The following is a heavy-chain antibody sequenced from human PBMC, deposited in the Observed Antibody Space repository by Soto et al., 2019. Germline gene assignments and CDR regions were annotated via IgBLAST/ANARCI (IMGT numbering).Heavy chain of an antibody. V-gene: IGHV4-30-2*01. Sequence: SETLSLTCAVSGGSISSGGYSWSWIRQPPGKGLEWIGYIYHSGSTYYNPSLKSRVTISVDRSKNQFSLRLSSVTAADTAVYYCARAWVVRGVRFDPWGQGTLVTVSS. CDR2: IYHSGST. J-gene: IGHJ5*02. CDR1: GGSISSGGYS. CDR3: ARAWVVRGVRFDP. D-gene: IGHD3-10*01.